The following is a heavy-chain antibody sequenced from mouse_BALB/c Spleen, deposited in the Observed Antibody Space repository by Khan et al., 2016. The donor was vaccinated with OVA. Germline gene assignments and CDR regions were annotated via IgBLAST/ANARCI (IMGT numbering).Heavy chain of an antibody. CDR1: GYSITSDYA. D-gene: IGHD1-1*01. Sequence: EVQLQESGPGLVNPSQSLSLTCTVTGYSITSDYAWNWIRQFPGNKLEWMGYISYSGRTSYNPSLKSRISITRDTSKNQAFLQLNSVTTEDTASYCCARSVTITTLVATDFDYWGQGTTLTVSS. V-gene: IGHV3-2*02. CDR3: ARSVTITTLVATDFDY. CDR2: ISYSGRT. J-gene: IGHJ2*01.